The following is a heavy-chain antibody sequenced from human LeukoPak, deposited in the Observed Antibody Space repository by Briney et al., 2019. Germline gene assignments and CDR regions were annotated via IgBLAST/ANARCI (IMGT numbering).Heavy chain of an antibody. Sequence: SETLSLTCTVSSDSISNYYWSWIRQPPGKGLEWIGYIYYSGSTNYNPSLKSRVTISVDTSKNQFSLKLSSVTAADTAVYYCARDPRGSWHPFDYWGQGTLVTVSS. CDR3: ARDPRGSWHPFDY. CDR2: IYYSGST. D-gene: IGHD6-13*01. V-gene: IGHV4-59*01. J-gene: IGHJ4*02. CDR1: SDSISNYY.